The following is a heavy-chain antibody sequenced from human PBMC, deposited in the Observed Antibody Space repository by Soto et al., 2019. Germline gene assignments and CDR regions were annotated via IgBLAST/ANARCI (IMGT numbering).Heavy chain of an antibody. CDR3: ARGV. Sequence: EVQVSESGGGLVQPGGSLRLSCATSGFTFSHYPMNWVRQAPGKGLEWVSGISAGGDRTYYADSVKGRFTIFRDNSKNSVSLQRTSLRVEDMEVYYCARGVWGQRTLVTVTS. D-gene: IGHD3-16*01. CDR2: ISAGGDRT. J-gene: IGHJ4*02. CDR1: GFTFSHYP. V-gene: IGHV3-23*01.